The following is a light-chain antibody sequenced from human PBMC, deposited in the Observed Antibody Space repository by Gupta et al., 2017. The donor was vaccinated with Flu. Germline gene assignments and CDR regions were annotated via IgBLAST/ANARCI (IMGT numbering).Light chain of an antibody. V-gene: IGKV2-30*01. Sequence: DVVMTQSPLFLAVTLGQPASISCRSSQGLVYSDGNTYLHWFQQRPGQSPRRLIHLVSSRDSGVPDRFSGSGSGTYFTLRISRVEANDVGVYYCIQGAHWPWTFGQGTKVEI. J-gene: IGKJ1*01. CDR2: LVS. CDR1: QGLVYSDGNTY. CDR3: IQGAHWPWT.